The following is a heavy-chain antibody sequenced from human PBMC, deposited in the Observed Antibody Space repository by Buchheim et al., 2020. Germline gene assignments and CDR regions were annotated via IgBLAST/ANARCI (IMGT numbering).Heavy chain of an antibody. CDR1: GGSISGSSYY. V-gene: IGHV4-39*01. D-gene: IGHD6-19*01. Sequence: QVQLQESGPGLVKPSETLSLTCTVSGGSISGSSYYWGWIRQPPGKGLEWIKSIYYSGSTYYNPSLKSRVTISVDTSKNQFSLKLSSVTAADTAVYYCARHLYSTAWSPWDYWGQGTL. CDR2: IYYSGST. J-gene: IGHJ4*02. CDR3: ARHLYSTAWSPWDY.